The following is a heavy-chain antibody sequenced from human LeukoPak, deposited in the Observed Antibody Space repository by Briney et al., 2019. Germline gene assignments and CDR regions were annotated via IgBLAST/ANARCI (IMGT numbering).Heavy chain of an antibody. CDR2: SYYSGST. CDR1: GGSISSGGYY. V-gene: IGHV4-31*03. Sequence: SETLSLTCTVSGGSISSGGYYWGWIRPHPGKGLECIGFSYYSGSTYYNPSLKSRVTISIDTSKNQFSLKLSSVTAADTAVYYCARGGYYYYGMDVWGQGTTVTVSS. CDR3: ARGGYYYYGMDV. J-gene: IGHJ6*02.